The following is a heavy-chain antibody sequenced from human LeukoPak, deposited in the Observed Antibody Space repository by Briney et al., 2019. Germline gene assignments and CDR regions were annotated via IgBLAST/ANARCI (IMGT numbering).Heavy chain of an antibody. CDR2: IYPDDSDT. D-gene: IGHD3-3*01. CDR1: GYSFTNYW. J-gene: IGHJ6*02. Sequence: GESLKISCKGSGYSFTNYWIGWVRQMPGKGLEWMGIIYPDDSDTKYSPSFQGQVTISADKSISTAYLQWSSLKASDTAMYYCARIERRITIFGVVIDGMDVWGQGTTVTVSS. V-gene: IGHV5-51*01. CDR3: ARIERRITIFGVVIDGMDV.